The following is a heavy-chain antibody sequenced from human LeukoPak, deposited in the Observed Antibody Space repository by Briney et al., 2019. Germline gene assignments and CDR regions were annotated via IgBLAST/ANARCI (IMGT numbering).Heavy chain of an antibody. CDR1: GVSISSYY. Sequence: SETLSLTCTVSGVSISSYYWSWIRQPPGKGLDWIGYISYSGSTNYNPSLKSRVTISVDTSKNQFSLKLSSVTAADTAVYYCARDHGSGWTWAYDYWGQGTLVTVSS. J-gene: IGHJ4*02. CDR3: ARDHGSGWTWAYDY. V-gene: IGHV4-59*01. D-gene: IGHD6-19*01. CDR2: ISYSGST.